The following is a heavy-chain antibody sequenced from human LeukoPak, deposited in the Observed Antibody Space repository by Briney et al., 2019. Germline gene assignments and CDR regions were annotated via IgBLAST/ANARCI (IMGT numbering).Heavy chain of an antibody. CDR1: GGSISSFY. Sequence: SETLSLTCTVSGGSISSFYWSWIRQPPGKGLEWIGYIYYSGSTNYNPSLKSRVTISVDTSKNQFSLKLSSVTAADTAVYYCARSKINWFDPWGQGTLVTVSS. CDR2: IYYSGST. J-gene: IGHJ5*02. V-gene: IGHV4-59*01. CDR3: ARSKINWFDP.